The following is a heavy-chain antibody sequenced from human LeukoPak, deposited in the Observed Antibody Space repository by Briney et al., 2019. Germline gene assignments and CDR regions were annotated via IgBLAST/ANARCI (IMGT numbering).Heavy chain of an antibody. J-gene: IGHJ3*02. Sequence: GGSLRLSCAASGFTFSSYEMNWVRQAPGKGLEWVSSISSSSSYIYYADSVKGRFTISRDNAKNSLYLQMNSLRAEDTAVYYCARAVGTARDAFDIWGQGTMVTVSS. V-gene: IGHV3-21*01. D-gene: IGHD1-1*01. CDR1: GFTFSSYE. CDR3: ARAVGTARDAFDI. CDR2: ISSSSSYI.